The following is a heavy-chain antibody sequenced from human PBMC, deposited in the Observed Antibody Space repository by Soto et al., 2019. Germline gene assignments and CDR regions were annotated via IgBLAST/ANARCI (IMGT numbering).Heavy chain of an antibody. CDR1: GFTFSSYS. V-gene: IGHV3-48*02. CDR2: ISSSSSTI. Sequence: EVQLVESGGGLVQPGGSLRLSCAASGFTFSSYSMNWVRHAPGKGLEWVSYISSSSSTIYYADSVKGRFTISRDNAKNSLYLQMNRLRDEDTAVYYCARDRQERYFGLHDAFDIWGQGPMVTVSS. D-gene: IGHD3-9*01. CDR3: ARDRQERYFGLHDAFDI. J-gene: IGHJ3*02.